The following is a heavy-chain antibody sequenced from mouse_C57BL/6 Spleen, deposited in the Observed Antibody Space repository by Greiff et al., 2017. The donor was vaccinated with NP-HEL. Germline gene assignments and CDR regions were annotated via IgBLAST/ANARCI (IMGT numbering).Heavy chain of an antibody. CDR1: GFTFSSYA. Sequence: EVMLVESGEGLVKPGGSLKLSCAASGFTFSSYAMSWVRQTPEKRLEWVAYISSGGDYIYYADTVKGRFTISRDNARNTLYLQMSSLKSEDTAMYYCTRDGDYDHAMDYWGQGTSVTVSS. J-gene: IGHJ4*01. D-gene: IGHD2-4*01. V-gene: IGHV5-9-1*02. CDR3: TRDGDYDHAMDY. CDR2: ISSGGDYI.